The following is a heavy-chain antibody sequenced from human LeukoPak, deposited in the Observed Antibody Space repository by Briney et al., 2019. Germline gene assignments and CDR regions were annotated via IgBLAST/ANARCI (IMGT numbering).Heavy chain of an antibody. J-gene: IGHJ3*02. CDR3: ARGMFSSSSSWDDAFDI. Sequence: PGGSLRLYCAASGFTFSSYEINWVRQAPGKGLEWVSYISSSGSTIYYADSVKGRFTISRDNAKNSLYLQMNSLRAEDTAVYYCARGMFSSSSSWDDAFDIWGQGTMVTVSS. V-gene: IGHV3-48*03. D-gene: IGHD6-13*01. CDR1: GFTFSSYE. CDR2: ISSSGSTI.